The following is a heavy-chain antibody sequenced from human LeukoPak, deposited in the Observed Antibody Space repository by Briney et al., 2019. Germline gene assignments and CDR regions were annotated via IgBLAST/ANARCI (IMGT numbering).Heavy chain of an antibody. V-gene: IGHV5-51*01. CDR1: GYRFTSHW. CDR2: IDPEDSDA. CDR3: ARQGHSGDYGFWFDS. D-gene: IGHD4-17*01. Sequence: KPGESLKISCKGSGYRFTSHWIGWVRQMPGKGLEWMGIIDPEDSDARYSPSFQGQVTISVDTSTSTAYLQWSTLKASDTAMYYCARQGHSGDYGFWFDSWGQGTLVTVSS. J-gene: IGHJ5*01.